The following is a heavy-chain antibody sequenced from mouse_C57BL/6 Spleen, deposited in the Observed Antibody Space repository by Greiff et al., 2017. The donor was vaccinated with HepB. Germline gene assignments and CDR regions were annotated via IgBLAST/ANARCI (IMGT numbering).Heavy chain of an antibody. D-gene: IGHD1-1*01. J-gene: IGHJ2*01. CDR2: IDPSDSYT. Sequence: QVQLQQPGAELVKPGASVKLSCKASGYTFTSYWMQWVKQRPGQGLEWIGEIDPSDSYTNYNQKFKGKATLTVDTSSSTAYMQLSSLTSEDSAVYYCARYITTVVPYFDYWGQGTTLTVSS. CDR1: GYTFTSYW. V-gene: IGHV1-50*01. CDR3: ARYITTVVPYFDY.